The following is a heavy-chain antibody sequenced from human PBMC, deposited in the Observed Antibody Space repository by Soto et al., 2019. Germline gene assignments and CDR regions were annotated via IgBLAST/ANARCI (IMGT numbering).Heavy chain of an antibody. V-gene: IGHV5-51*01. CDR2: IYPGDSDT. Sequence: GESLKISCKGSGYSFTSYWIGWVRQMPGKGLEWMGIIYPGDSDTRYSPSFQGQVTISADKSISTAYLQWSSLKASDTAMYYCARQEGYYGSPAAGHFDYWGQGTLVTVS. CDR1: GYSFTSYW. D-gene: IGHD3-10*01. CDR3: ARQEGYYGSPAAGHFDY. J-gene: IGHJ4*02.